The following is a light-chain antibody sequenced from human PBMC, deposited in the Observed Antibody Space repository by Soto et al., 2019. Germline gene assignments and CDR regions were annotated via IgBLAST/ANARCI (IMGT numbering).Light chain of an antibody. V-gene: IGLV1-40*01. Sequence: QSVLTQPRSVSGAPGQRVTISCTGSSSNIGAGHDVHWYQQLPGTAPKLLIYGNSNRPSGVPDRFSGSKSGTSASLAIAGLQADDEADYYCQSYDSSLSGSEVFGTGTKVTVL. J-gene: IGLJ1*01. CDR2: GNS. CDR1: SSNIGAGHD. CDR3: QSYDSSLSGSEV.